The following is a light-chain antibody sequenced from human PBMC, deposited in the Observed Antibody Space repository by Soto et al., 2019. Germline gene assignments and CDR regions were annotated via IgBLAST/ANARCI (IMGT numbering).Light chain of an antibody. CDR1: SSDIGGYNF. CDR2: EVS. Sequence: QSVLTQPASVSGSPGQSITISCTGTSSDIGGYNFVSWYQQHPGRAPKLMIYEVSNRPSGVSDRFSGSKSGNTASLTISGLQADDEGDYYCSSFRSGTTLFGTGTRSPS. CDR3: SSFRSGTTL. V-gene: IGLV2-14*01. J-gene: IGLJ1*01.